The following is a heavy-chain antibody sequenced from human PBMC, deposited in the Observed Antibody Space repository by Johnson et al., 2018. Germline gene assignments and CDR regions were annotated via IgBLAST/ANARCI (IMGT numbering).Heavy chain of an antibody. CDR1: GFTFSSYG. V-gene: IGHV3-9*01. Sequence: VQLVQSGGGVVQPGRSLRLSCAASGFTFSSYGMHWVRQAPGKGLEWVSGISWNSGSIGYADSVKGRFTISRDNAKNSLYLQMNSRRAEDTAVYYCASEVGATLAEYFQHWGQGTLVTVSA. CDR2: ISWNSGSI. D-gene: IGHD1-26*01. CDR3: ASEVGATLAEYFQH. J-gene: IGHJ1*01.